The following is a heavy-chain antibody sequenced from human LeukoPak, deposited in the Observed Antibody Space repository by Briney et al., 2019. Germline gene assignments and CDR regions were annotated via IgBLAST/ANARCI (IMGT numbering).Heavy chain of an antibody. J-gene: IGHJ5*02. V-gene: IGHV4-59*08. D-gene: IGHD6-13*01. CDR1: GGSISSYY. CDR2: IYYSGST. Sequence: SETLSLTCTVSGGSISSYYWSWIRQPPGKGLEWIGYIYYSGSTNYNPSLKSRVTISVDTSKNQFSLKLSSVTAADTAVYYCARHIDSSSWYSWFDPWGQGTLVTVSS. CDR3: ARHIDSSSWYSWFDP.